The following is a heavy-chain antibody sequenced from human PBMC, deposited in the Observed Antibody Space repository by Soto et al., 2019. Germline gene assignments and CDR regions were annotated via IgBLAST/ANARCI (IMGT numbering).Heavy chain of an antibody. Sequence: GASVKVSCKASGGTFSSYAISWVRQAPGQGLEWMGGIIPIFGTANYAQKFQGRVTITADESTSTAYMELSSLRSEDTAVYYCAREQLTTYYDFWSGYYSYGMDVWGQGTTVTVSS. CDR2: IIPIFGTA. CDR1: GGTFSSYA. J-gene: IGHJ6*02. CDR3: AREQLTTYYDFWSGYYSYGMDV. D-gene: IGHD3-3*01. V-gene: IGHV1-69*13.